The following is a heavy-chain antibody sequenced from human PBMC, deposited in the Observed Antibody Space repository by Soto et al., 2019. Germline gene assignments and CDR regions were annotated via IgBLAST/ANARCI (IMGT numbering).Heavy chain of an antibody. J-gene: IGHJ3*02. CDR3: ASEKGGFDI. V-gene: IGHV1-46*01. CDR2: IAPSVGST. CDR1: GYIFTSHY. D-gene: IGHD2-15*01. Sequence: QVQLVQSGAEVKKPGASVKVSCKASGYIFTSHYMHWMRQAPGQGLEWMGFIAPSVGSTTYAQKFQGRVTMTRDTSSSSVYMELSSLRSEDTAMYYCASEKGGFDIWGQGTVVTVSS.